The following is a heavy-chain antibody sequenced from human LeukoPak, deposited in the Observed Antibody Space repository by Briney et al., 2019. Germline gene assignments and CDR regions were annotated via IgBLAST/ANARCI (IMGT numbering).Heavy chain of an antibody. Sequence: GGSLRLSCAASGFTFSSYAMSWVRQAPGKGLEWVSAISGSGGSTYYADSVKGRFTISRDNSKNTLYLQMNSLRAEDTAVYYCAKDLLRYRVLAAAAFGMDVWGQGTTVTVSS. CDR3: AKDLLRYRVLAAAAFGMDV. V-gene: IGHV3-23*01. D-gene: IGHD6-13*01. J-gene: IGHJ6*02. CDR2: ISGSGGST. CDR1: GFTFSSYA.